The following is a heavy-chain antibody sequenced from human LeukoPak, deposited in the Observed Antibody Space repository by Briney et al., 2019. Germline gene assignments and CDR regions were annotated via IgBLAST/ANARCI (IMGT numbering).Heavy chain of an antibody. CDR3: ARAAQGYCSSTSCPTFDY. CDR1: GYTFTSYY. Sequence: ASVKVSCKASGYTFTSYYMHWVRQAPGQGLEWMGIINPSGGSTSYAQKFQGRVTMTRDTSTSTVYMELSSLRSEDTAVYYCARAAQGYCSSTSCPTFDYWGQGTLVTVSS. J-gene: IGHJ4*02. CDR2: INPSGGST. V-gene: IGHV1-46*01. D-gene: IGHD2-2*01.